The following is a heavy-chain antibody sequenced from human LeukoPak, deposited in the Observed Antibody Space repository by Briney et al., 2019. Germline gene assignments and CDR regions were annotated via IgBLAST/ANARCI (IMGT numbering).Heavy chain of an antibody. V-gene: IGHV1-69*13. CDR2: IIPIFGTA. J-gene: IGHJ4*02. Sequence: EASGKVSCKDSGGTFSSYAISWVRQAPGQGLEGMGGIIPIFGTANYAQKFQGEVTITADQSTSKVYMELSSLRSEDTAVYYCARVIAEAGGGDYFDYWGQGTLVTVSS. D-gene: IGHD6-13*01. CDR3: ARVIAEAGGGDYFDY. CDR1: GGTFSSYA.